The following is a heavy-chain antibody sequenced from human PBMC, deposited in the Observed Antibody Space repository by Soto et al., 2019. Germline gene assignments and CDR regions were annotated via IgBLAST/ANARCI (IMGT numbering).Heavy chain of an antibody. D-gene: IGHD3-22*01. CDR1: GGSISSSNW. V-gene: IGHV4-4*02. CDR3: ARGDDSSGYSHTFFDY. J-gene: IGHJ4*02. Sequence: KPSETLSLTCAVSGGSISSSNWWSWVRQPPGKGLEWIGEIYHSGSTNYNPSLKSRVTISVDKSKNQFSLKLSSVTAADTAVYYCARGDDSSGYSHTFFDYWGQGTLVTVSS. CDR2: IYHSGST.